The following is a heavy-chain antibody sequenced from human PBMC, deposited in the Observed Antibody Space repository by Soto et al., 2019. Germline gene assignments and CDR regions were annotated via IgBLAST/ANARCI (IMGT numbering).Heavy chain of an antibody. D-gene: IGHD6-19*01. J-gene: IGHJ4*02. Sequence: ESGGGVVQPGRSLRLSCAASGFTFSSYGMHWVRQAPGKGLEWVAVISYDGSNKYYADSVKGRFTISRDNSKNTLYLQMNSLRAEDTAVYYCAKGRPNSSGWYDYWGQGTLVTVSS. V-gene: IGHV3-30*18. CDR2: ISYDGSNK. CDR1: GFTFSSYG. CDR3: AKGRPNSSGWYDY.